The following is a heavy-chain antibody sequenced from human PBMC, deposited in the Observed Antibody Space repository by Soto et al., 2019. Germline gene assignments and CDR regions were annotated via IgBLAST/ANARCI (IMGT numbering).Heavy chain of an antibody. CDR1: GGSFSGYY. J-gene: IGHJ4*02. CDR3: ARGIGYCSSINCYSSRRLRFDS. CDR2: VNHSGTT. D-gene: IGHD2-2*01. V-gene: IGHV4-34*01. Sequence: QVQLQQWGAGLLKPSETLSLTCAVYGGSFSGYYWTWIRQSPEKGLEWIGEVNHSGTTYYNPSLNTRFTLSVHTPKNQFSLKMSSVTAADTSVYYCARGIGYCSSINCYSSRRLRFDSWGQGTLVTVSS.